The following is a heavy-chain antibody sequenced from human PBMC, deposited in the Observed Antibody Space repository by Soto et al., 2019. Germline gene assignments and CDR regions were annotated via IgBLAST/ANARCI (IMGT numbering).Heavy chain of an antibody. V-gene: IGHV3-21*01. CDR3: ARGEYSSSWGSRNDAFDI. Sequence: ASLRLSCAASGFTFSSYSMNWVRQAPGKGLEWVSSISSSSSYIYYADSVKGRFTISRDNAKNSLYLQMNSLRAEDTAVYYCARGEYSSSWGSRNDAFDIWGQGTMVTVSS. D-gene: IGHD6-13*01. J-gene: IGHJ3*02. CDR2: ISSSSSYI. CDR1: GFTFSSYS.